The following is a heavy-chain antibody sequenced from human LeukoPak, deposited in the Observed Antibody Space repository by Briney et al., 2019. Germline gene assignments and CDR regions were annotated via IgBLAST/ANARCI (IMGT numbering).Heavy chain of an antibody. CDR3: ARDSSAVYSNYYYYYGMDV. V-gene: IGHV3-7*01. D-gene: IGHD4-11*01. CDR1: GFTFSSYW. J-gene: IGHJ6*02. CDR2: IKQDGSEK. Sequence: PGGSLRLSCAAYGFTFSSYWMSWVRQAPGKGLEWVANIKQDGSEKYYVNSVKGRFTISRDNAKNSLYLQMNSLRAEDTAVYYCARDSSAVYSNYYYYYGMDVWGQGTTVTVSS.